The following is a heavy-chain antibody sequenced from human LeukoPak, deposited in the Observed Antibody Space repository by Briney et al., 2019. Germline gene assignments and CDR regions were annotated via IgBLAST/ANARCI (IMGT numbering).Heavy chain of an antibody. CDR2: IYPGDSDT. J-gene: IGHJ4*02. CDR1: GYSFTSYW. Sequence: GESLKISCKGSGYSFTSYWIGWVRQMPGKGLEWMGIIYPGDSDTRYSPSSQGQVTISADKSISTAYLQWSSLKASDTAMYYCARRGVNYYDSSGYYYFDYWGQGTLVTVSS. CDR3: ARRGVNYYDSSGYYYFDY. V-gene: IGHV5-51*01. D-gene: IGHD3-22*01.